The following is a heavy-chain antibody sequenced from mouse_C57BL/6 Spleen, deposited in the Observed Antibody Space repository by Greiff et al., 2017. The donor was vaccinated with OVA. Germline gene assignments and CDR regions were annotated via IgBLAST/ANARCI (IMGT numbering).Heavy chain of an antibody. V-gene: IGHV5-17*01. CDR2: ISSVSSTI. CDR1: GFTFSDYG. Sequence: EVMLVESGGGLVKPGGSLKLSCAASGFTFSDYGMHWVRQAPEKGLEWVAYISSVSSTIYYADTVKGRFTISRDNAKNTLFLQMTSLRSEDTAMYYCARGRLLDYWGQGTTLTVSS. J-gene: IGHJ2*01. CDR3: ARGRLLDY. D-gene: IGHD2-2*01.